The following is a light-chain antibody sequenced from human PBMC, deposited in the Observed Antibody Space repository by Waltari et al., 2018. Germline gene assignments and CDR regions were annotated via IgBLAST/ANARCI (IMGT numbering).Light chain of an antibody. CDR1: NIGGKS. CDR3: QVWHHTNDQEGV. V-gene: IGLV3-21*02. Sequence: YVLTQPPSVSVAPGQTARLTCGGYNIGGKSVHWYQQKPCQAPVLVVYDDSARPSGIPERFSGSNSGNTATLTITRVEAGDEADYYCQVWHHTNDQEGVFGGGTTLTV. CDR2: DDS. J-gene: IGLJ3*02.